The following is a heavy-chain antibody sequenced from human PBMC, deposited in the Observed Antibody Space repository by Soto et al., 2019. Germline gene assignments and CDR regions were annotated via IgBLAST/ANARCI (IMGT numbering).Heavy chain of an antibody. V-gene: IGHV3-74*01. CDR1: GFGVSDYW. CDR3: TATPRNGMGV. CDR2: VSNEGSK. J-gene: IGHJ6*02. Sequence: EVQLVESGGGLVQPGGSLRLACAGSGFGVSDYWMHWVRQAPGKGLVWVSRVSNEGSKEYADFVKGRFTLSKDNAKNTLYLEMDCLSVDDTALYYCTATPRNGMGVWGQWTKVTVAS.